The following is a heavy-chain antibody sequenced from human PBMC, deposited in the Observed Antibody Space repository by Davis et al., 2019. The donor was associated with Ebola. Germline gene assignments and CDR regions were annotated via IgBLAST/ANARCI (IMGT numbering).Heavy chain of an antibody. V-gene: IGHV3-30*02. Sequence: PGGSLRLSCAASGFTFSSYGMHWVRQAPGKGLEWVAFIRYDGSNKYYADSVKGRFTISRDNSKNTLSLQMNSLRVEDTAVYYCAKTGDYFDSSGYYRPDVFDVWGQGTMVSVSS. CDR3: AKTGDYFDSSGYYRPDVFDV. CDR1: GFTFSSYG. CDR2: IRYDGSNK. J-gene: IGHJ3*01. D-gene: IGHD3-22*01.